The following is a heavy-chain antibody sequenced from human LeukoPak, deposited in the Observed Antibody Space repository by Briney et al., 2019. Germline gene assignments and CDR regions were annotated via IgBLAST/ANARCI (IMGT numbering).Heavy chain of an antibody. D-gene: IGHD3-10*01. CDR3: ARRLAPYYYGSGSIYNWFDP. V-gene: IGHV4-59*12. Sequence: PSETLSLTCTVSGGSISSYYWSWIRQPPGRGLEWIGYIYYSGSTNYNPSLKSRVTISVDTSKNQFSLKLSSVTAADTAVYYCARRLAPYYYGSGSIYNWFDPWGQGTLVTVSS. J-gene: IGHJ5*02. CDR1: GGSISSYY. CDR2: IYYSGST.